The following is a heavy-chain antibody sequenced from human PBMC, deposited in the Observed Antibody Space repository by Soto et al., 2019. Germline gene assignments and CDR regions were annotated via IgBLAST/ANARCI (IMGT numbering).Heavy chain of an antibody. D-gene: IGHD2-15*01. CDR2: ISWNSNII. V-gene: IGHV3-9*01. J-gene: IGHJ4*02. Sequence: EVQLVESGGGLVQPGRSLRLSCAASGFTFDDYAMHWVRRVPGKGLAPVSSISWNSNIIGYADSVKGRFTISRDNAKNSLYLQMNSLRPEDTALYYCAKGGPDGFCSGGRCYFDYWGQGTLVTVSS. CDR1: GFTFDDYA. CDR3: AKGGPDGFCSGGRCYFDY.